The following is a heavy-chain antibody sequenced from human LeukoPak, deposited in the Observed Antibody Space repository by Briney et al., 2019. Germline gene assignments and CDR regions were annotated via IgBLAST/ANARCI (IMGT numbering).Heavy chain of an antibody. J-gene: IGHJ6*02. CDR2: VNRDGSET. CDR1: GFALSSHW. Sequence: GGSLRLSCAASGFALSSHWMAWVRQVQGRGPEWVANVNRDGSETYYLDSVKGRFTISKDNAKNSLYLQMNSLRAEDTALYHCARNNGMDVWGQGTTVIVSS. CDR3: ARNNGMDV. V-gene: IGHV3-7*03.